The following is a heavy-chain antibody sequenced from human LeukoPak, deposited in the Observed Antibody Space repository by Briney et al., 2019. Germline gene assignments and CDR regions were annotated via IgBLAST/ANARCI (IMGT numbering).Heavy chain of an antibody. J-gene: IGHJ5*02. V-gene: IGHV4-30-4*01. CDR3: ARGPVVVVADNWFDP. CDR1: GGSISSGDYY. D-gene: IGHD2-15*01. Sequence: PSETLSLTCTVPGGSISSGDYYWSWIRQPPGKGLEWIGYIYYSGSTYYNPSLKSRVTISVDTSKNQFSLKLSSVTAADTAVYYCARGPVVVVADNWFDPWGQGTLVTVSS. CDR2: IYYSGST.